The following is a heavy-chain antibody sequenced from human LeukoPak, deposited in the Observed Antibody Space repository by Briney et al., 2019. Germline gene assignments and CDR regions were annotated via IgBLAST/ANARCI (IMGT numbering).Heavy chain of an antibody. D-gene: IGHD6-19*01. CDR2: ILYSGGT. CDR3: ARGSRYSSGWYLSYNWFDP. V-gene: IGHV4-39*07. CDR1: GGSINTPNYY. J-gene: IGHJ5*02. Sequence: SETLSLTCTVSGGSINTPNYYWGWIRQTPGKGLEWIGNILYSGGTYYSPSLTSRVTISLDTSRNQFSLKLNSVTAADTAVYYCARGSRYSSGWYLSYNWFDPWGQGTLVTVSS.